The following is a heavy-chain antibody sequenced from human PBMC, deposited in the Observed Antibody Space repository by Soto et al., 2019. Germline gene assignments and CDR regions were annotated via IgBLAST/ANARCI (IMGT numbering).Heavy chain of an antibody. CDR1: GGSNIRDGYY. CDR3: ARATPAGSADF. J-gene: IGHJ4*02. D-gene: IGHD2-2*01. CDR2: ISYSGSS. V-gene: IGHV4-31*03. Sequence: TLSLTCTVSGGSNIRDGYYWSWIRQHPGKGLEWIAYISYSGSSYSNPSLKSRVTISADTSKNQFSLRLTSVTAADTAVYFCARATPAGSADFWGQGTLVTVSS.